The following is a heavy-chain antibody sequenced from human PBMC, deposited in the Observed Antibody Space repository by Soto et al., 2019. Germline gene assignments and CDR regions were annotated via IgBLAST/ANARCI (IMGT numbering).Heavy chain of an antibody. CDR2: IYKSATT. CDR3: ARGRYCLTGRCFPNWFDS. J-gene: IGHJ5*01. Sequence: NTSETLSLTCSVSGDSISNLDYFWAWIRQPPGQALEYIGYIYKSATTYYNPSFESRVAIPVDTSKSQFSLNVTSVTAADTAVYFCARGRYCLTGRCFPNWFDSWGQGALVTVSS. D-gene: IGHD7-27*01. CDR1: GDSISNLDYF. V-gene: IGHV4-30-4*01.